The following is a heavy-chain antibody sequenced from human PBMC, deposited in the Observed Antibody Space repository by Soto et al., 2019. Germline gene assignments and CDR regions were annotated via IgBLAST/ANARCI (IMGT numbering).Heavy chain of an antibody. CDR2: IYHSGST. V-gene: IGHV4-4*02. Sequence: SETLSLTCAVSSGSISSSNWWSWVRQPPGKGLEWIGEIYHSGSTNYNPSLKSQVTISVDKSKNQFSLKLSSVTAADTAVYYCARMNYGDSKYGMTTNWFDPWGQGTLVTVSS. CDR1: SGSISSSNW. D-gene: IGHD4-17*01. J-gene: IGHJ5*02. CDR3: ARMNYGDSKYGMTTNWFDP.